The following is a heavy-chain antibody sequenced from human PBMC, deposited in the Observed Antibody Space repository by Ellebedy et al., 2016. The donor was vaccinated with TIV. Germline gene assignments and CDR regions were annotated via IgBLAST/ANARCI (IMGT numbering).Heavy chain of an antibody. CDR1: GFTFSNVW. V-gene: IGHV3-15*01. Sequence: PGGSLRLSCAASGFTFSNVWMSWVRQAPGKGLEWVGRIKSKTDGGTTDYAAPVKGRFTISRDDSKNTLYLQMKSLKTEDTAVYYCARDLWELHFEYYFDYWGQGTLVTVSS. CDR3: ARDLWELHFEYYFDY. CDR2: IKSKTDGGTT. D-gene: IGHD1-26*01. J-gene: IGHJ4*02.